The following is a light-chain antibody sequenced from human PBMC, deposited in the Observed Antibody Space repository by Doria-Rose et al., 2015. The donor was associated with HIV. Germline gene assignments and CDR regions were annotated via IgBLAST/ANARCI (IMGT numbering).Light chain of an antibody. Sequence: QPVLTQSASVSESPGQSITISCTGTNSDVGGYNYVSWYQQHPGKAPKLMIYDVSNRPSGVSNRFSGSKSGNTASLTISGLQAEDEADYYCSSYASTDTLVFGGGTKLTVL. V-gene: IGLV2-14*03. CDR1: NSDVGGYNY. J-gene: IGLJ2*01. CDR3: SSYASTDTLV. CDR2: DVS.